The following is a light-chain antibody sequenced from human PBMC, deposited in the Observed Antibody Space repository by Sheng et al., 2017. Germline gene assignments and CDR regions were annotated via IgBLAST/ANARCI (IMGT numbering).Light chain of an antibody. CDR1: QDITSY. V-gene: IGKV1-9*01. CDR2: AAS. J-gene: IGKJ4*01. CDR3: QHPHL. Sequence: DIQLAQSPSFLSASVGDRVTITCRASQDITSYLAWYQHKPGKAPMLLIYAASSLQSGVPSRFSGSGSGTDFTLTISSLQPDDFATYYCQHPHLFGGGTKVEI.